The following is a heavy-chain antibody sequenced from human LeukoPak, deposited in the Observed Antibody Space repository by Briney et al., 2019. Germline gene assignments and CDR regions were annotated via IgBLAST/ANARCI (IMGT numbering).Heavy chain of an antibody. D-gene: IGHD6-13*01. J-gene: IGHJ4*02. Sequence: GGSLRLSCAASGFTFSDYYMSWIRQAPGKGLEWVSYISSSSSYTNYADSVKGRFTISRDNAKNSLYLQMNSLRAEDTAVYHCARERAAAVDYWGQGTLVTVSS. CDR3: ARERAAAVDY. CDR2: ISSSSSYT. V-gene: IGHV3-11*05. CDR1: GFTFSDYY.